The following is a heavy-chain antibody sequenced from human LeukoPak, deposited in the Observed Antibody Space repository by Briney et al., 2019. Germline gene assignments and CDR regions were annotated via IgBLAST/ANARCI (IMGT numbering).Heavy chain of an antibody. CDR1: GYTLTELS. CDR2: FDPEDGET. CDR3: AAGGTIFGARRYYFDY. V-gene: IGHV1-24*01. D-gene: IGHD3-3*01. J-gene: IGHJ4*02. Sequence: ASVKVSCKVSGYTLTELSMHWVRQAPGKGLEWMGGFDPEDGETIYAQKFQGRVTMTEDTSTDTAYMELSSLRSEDTAVYYCAAGGTIFGARRYYFDYWGQGTLVTVSS.